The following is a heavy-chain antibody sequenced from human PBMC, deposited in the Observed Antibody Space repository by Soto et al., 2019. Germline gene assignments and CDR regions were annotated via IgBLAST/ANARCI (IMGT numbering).Heavy chain of an antibody. CDR3: ARDEGYKWNYGGSWFDP. CDR1: GYTFTSYG. J-gene: IGHJ5*02. Sequence: GASVKVSCKASGYTFTSYGISWVRQAPGQRLEWMGWISAYNGNTNYAQKLQGRVTMTTDTSTSTAYMELRSLRSDDTAVYYCARDEGYKWNYGGSWFDPWGQGTLVTVSS. CDR2: ISAYNGNT. D-gene: IGHD1-7*01. V-gene: IGHV1-18*01.